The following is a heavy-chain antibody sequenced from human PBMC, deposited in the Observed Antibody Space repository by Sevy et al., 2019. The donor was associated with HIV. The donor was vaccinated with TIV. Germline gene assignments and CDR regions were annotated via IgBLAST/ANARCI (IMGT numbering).Heavy chain of an antibody. CDR3: ARDPLDY. Sequence: GGSLRLSCAASGFTCSSYWMSWVRQAPGKGLEWVANIKEDGSEKYYVDSVKGRFTISRDNAKNSLYLRMNSLRVEDTAVYYCARDPLDYWGQGTLVTVSS. CDR1: GFTCSSYW. V-gene: IGHV3-7*01. CDR2: IKEDGSEK. J-gene: IGHJ4*02.